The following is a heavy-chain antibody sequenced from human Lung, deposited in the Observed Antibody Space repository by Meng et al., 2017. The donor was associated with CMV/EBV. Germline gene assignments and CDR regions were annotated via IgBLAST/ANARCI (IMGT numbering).Heavy chain of an antibody. CDR1: GFSLSTTGVA. D-gene: IGHD1-1*01. CDR3: AHSRPGGQLNYFFDY. CDR2: IYWNGDR. J-gene: IGHJ4*02. Sequence: SGPTLVKPTQTLTLTRSFSGFSLSTTGVAVAWIRQPPGKALEWLALIYWNGDRRDSPSLKSRLTITKDTSKNQVVLTMTDMDPVDTATYFCAHSRPGGQLNYFFDYWGQGTLVTVSS. V-gene: IGHV2-5*01.